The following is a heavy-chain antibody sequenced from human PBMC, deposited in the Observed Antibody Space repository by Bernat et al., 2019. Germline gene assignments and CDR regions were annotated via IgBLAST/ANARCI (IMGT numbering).Heavy chain of an antibody. Sequence: EVQLVESGGGLVQPGRSLRLSCAASGFTFDDYAMHWVRQAPGKGLEWVSGISWNSGSIGYADSVKGRFTSSRDNAKNSLYLQMNSLRAEDTALYYCAKEAAAGTDHYYYSGMDVWGQGTTVTVSS. V-gene: IGHV3-9*01. J-gene: IGHJ6*02. D-gene: IGHD6-13*01. CDR2: ISWNSGSI. CDR1: GFTFDDYA. CDR3: AKEAAAGTDHYYYSGMDV.